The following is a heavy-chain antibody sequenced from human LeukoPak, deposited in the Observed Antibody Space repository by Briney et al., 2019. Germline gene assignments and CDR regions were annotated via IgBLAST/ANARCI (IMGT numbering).Heavy chain of an antibody. Sequence: PGGSLRLSCAASGFTFSSYGMHWVRQARGKGLEWVAVISYDGSTKYYADSVKGRFTISRDNSKNTLYLQMNSLRAEDTAVYYCGGGIAAAQRHWFDPWGQGTLVTVSS. CDR1: GFTFSSYG. V-gene: IGHV3-30*03. CDR3: GGGIAAAQRHWFDP. J-gene: IGHJ5*02. D-gene: IGHD6-13*01. CDR2: ISYDGSTK.